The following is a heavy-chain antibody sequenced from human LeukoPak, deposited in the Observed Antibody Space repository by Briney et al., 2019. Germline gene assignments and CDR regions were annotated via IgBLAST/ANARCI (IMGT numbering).Heavy chain of an antibody. J-gene: IGHJ4*02. Sequence: ASVKVSCKVPGYTLTELSMHWVRQAPGKGLEWMGGFDPEDGETIYAQKFQGRVTMTEDTSTDTAYMELSSLRSEDTAVYYCATLAPFRSGWGYFDYWGQGTLVTVSS. CDR2: FDPEDGET. D-gene: IGHD6-19*01. CDR3: ATLAPFRSGWGYFDY. CDR1: GYTLTELS. V-gene: IGHV1-24*01.